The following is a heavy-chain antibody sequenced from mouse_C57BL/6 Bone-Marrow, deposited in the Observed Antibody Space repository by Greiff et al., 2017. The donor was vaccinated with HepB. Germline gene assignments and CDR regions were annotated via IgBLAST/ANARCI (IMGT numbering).Heavy chain of an antibody. V-gene: IGHV1-55*01. Sequence: VQLQQPGAELVKPGASVKMSCKASGYTFTSYWITWVKQRPGQGLEWIGDIYPGSGSTNYNEKFKSKATLTVDTSSSTAYMQLSSLTSEDSAVYYCARPYYSNYAFAYWGQGTLVTVSA. J-gene: IGHJ3*01. CDR2: IYPGSGST. CDR3: ARPYYSNYAFAY. D-gene: IGHD2-5*01. CDR1: GYTFTSYW.